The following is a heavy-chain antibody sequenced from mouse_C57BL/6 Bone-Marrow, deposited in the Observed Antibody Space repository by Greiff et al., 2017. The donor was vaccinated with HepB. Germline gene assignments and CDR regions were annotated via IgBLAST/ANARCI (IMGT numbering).Heavy chain of an antibody. CDR1: GFTFNTYA. V-gene: IGHV10-3*01. Sequence: DVKLVESGGGLVQPKGSLKLSCAASGFTFNTYAMHWVRQAPGKGLEWVARIRSKSSNYATYYADSVKDRFTISRDDSQSMLYLQMNNLKTEDTAMYYCVRGPYYGSSYDYAMDYWGQGTSVTVSS. CDR2: IRSKSSNYAT. J-gene: IGHJ4*01. CDR3: VRGPYYGSSYDYAMDY. D-gene: IGHD1-1*01.